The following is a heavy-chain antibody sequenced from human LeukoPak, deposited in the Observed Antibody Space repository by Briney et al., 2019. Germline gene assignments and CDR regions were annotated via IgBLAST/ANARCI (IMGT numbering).Heavy chain of an antibody. CDR3: ARRPTYDSSGYYLDDAFDI. D-gene: IGHD3-22*01. CDR2: IYYSGST. J-gene: IGHJ3*02. V-gene: IGHV4-59*01. CDR1: GGSISSYY. Sequence: PSETLSLTCTVSGGSISSYYWSWIRQPPGKGLEWIGYIYYSGSTNYNPSLKSRVTISVDTSKNQFSLTLSSVTAADTAVYYCARRPTYDSSGYYLDDAFDIWGQGTMVTVSS.